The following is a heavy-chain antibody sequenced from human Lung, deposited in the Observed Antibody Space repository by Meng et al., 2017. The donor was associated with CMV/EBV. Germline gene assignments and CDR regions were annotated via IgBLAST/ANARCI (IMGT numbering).Heavy chain of an antibody. J-gene: IGHJ6*02. CDR2: IYYSGST. Sequence: SETXSLXXTVSGGSISSSSYYWGWIRQPPGKGLEWIGGIYYSGSTYYNPSLKSRVTISVDTSKNQFSLKLSSVTAADTAVYYCARQADTEGLAAAPDVWGQGTTVXVSS. CDR3: ARQADTEGLAAAPDV. V-gene: IGHV4-39*01. CDR1: GGSISSSSYY. D-gene: IGHD6-13*01.